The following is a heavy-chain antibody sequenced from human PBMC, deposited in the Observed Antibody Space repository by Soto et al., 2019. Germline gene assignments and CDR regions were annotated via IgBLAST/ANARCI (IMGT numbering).Heavy chain of an antibody. Sequence: SETLSVTWTVAGGSISSYYWSWIRQPPGKGLEWIGYIYYSGSTNYNPSLKSRVTISVDTSKNQFSLKLSSVTAADTAVYYCARELGWGRTRWFDPWGQGTLVTVSS. J-gene: IGHJ5*02. V-gene: IGHV4-59*01. D-gene: IGHD7-27*01. CDR1: GGSISSYY. CDR2: IYYSGST. CDR3: ARELGWGRTRWFDP.